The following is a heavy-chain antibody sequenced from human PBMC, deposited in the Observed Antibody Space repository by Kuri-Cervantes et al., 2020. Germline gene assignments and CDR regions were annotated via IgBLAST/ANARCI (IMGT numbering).Heavy chain of an antibody. D-gene: IGHD4-17*01. CDR1: GFTFSNYG. Sequence: GGSLRLSCAVSGFTFSNYGMHWVRQAPGRGLEWVAFIRYDGSNQYYGDSVKGRFTISRDNSKNTLYLQMNSLRAEDTAVYYCAKDIDYGDYVFDYWGQGTLVTVSS. CDR2: IRYDGSNQ. J-gene: IGHJ4*02. CDR3: AKDIDYGDYVFDY. V-gene: IGHV3-30*02.